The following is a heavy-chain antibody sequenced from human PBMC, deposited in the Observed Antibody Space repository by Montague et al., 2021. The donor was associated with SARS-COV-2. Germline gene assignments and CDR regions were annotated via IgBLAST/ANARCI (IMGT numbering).Heavy chain of an antibody. D-gene: IGHD6-6*01. CDR3: ARTPTRPLSLDS. CDR2: VTTSGTT. Sequence: SETLSLTCAVSGGSITGFSWSWVRLPAGKGLEWIGRVTTSGTTNYSPSLRRRVTMSVDTSTNQFPLNLNSVTAADTAIYYCARTPTRPLSLDSWGQGTLVTVSS. V-gene: IGHV4-4*07. CDR1: GGSITGFS. J-gene: IGHJ4*02.